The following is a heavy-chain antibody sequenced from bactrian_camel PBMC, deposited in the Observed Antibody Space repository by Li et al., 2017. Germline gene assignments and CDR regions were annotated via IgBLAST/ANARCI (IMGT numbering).Heavy chain of an antibody. CDR2: IDSDGKT. D-gene: IGHD8*01. Sequence: QVQLVESGGGSVQAGGSLKLSCSASGYTYSSYCMGWFRQAPGKEREGVAVIDSDGKTSYRDSVKGRFTISKDNAENTLYLQMNGLQPEDMGMYYCAAARPLPCYKEVSAEDWRDFGYRGQGTQVTVS. J-gene: IGHJ6*01. CDR3: AAARPLPCYKEVSAEDWRDFGY. V-gene: IGHV3S26*01. CDR1: GYTYSSYC.